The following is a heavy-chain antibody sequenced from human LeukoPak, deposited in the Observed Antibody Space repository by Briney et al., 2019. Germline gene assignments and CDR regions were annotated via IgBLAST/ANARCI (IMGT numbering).Heavy chain of an antibody. J-gene: IGHJ6*03. V-gene: IGHV1-8*01. CDR3: ARGSRIWYYMDV. CDR2: MNPNSGNT. Sequence: EASVKVSCKASGYTFTSYDINWVRQATGQGLEWMGWMNPNSGNTGYAQKFQGRVTMTRNTSISTAYMELSSLRSEGTAVYYCARGSRIWYYMDVWGKGTTVTVSS. CDR1: GYTFTSYD.